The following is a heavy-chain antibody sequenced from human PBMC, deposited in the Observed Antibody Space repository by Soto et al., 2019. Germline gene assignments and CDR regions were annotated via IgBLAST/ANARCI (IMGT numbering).Heavy chain of an antibody. CDR2: INAGNGNT. CDR3: ARVYYDFWSGYYSWYFDL. J-gene: IGHJ2*01. V-gene: IGHV1-3*01. CDR1: GYTFTXYA. D-gene: IGHD3-3*01. Sequence: ASVKVSCKASGYTFTXYAVHWVRQAPGQRLEWMGWINAGNGNTKYSQKFQGRVTITRDTSASTAYMELSSLRSEDTAVYYCARVYYDFWSGYYSWYFDLWGRGTLVTVSS.